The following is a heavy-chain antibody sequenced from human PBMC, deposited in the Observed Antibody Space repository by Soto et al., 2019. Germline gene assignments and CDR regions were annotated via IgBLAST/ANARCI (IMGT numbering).Heavy chain of an antibody. J-gene: IGHJ2*01. D-gene: IGHD1-1*01. Sequence: EWVSVIYSGGSTYYADSVKGRFTISRDNSKNTLYLQMNSLRAEDTAVYYCANGDHRDLHSFPTRRSSDL. CDR3: ANGDHRDLHSFPTRRSSDL. V-gene: IGHV3-53*01. CDR2: IYSGGST.